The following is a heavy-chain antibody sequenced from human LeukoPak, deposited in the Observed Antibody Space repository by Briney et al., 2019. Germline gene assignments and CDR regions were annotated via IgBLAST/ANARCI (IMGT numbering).Heavy chain of an antibody. J-gene: IGHJ4*02. D-gene: IGHD6-6*01. V-gene: IGHV3-7*01. CDR3: ARGGAARPDF. CDR1: STSSYY. CDR2: IRGDGGEK. Sequence: STSSYYWGWIRQTPGKGLEWVAKIRGDGGEKDHVASVKGRFTISRDNAKNSLYLQMNSLRVEDTAIYYCARGGAARPDFWGQGTLVTVSS.